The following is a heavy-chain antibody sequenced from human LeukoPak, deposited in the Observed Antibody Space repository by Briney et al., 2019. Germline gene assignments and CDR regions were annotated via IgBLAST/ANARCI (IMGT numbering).Heavy chain of an antibody. D-gene: IGHD2-2*01. V-gene: IGHV1-2*04. CDR3: ARAVVPAAMVGDYYYYMDV. Sequence: ASVKVSCKASGYTFTGYYMHWVRQAPGQGLEWMGWINPNSGGTNYAQKFQGWVTMTRDTSISTAYMELSRLRSDDTAVYYCARAVVPAAMVGDYYYYMDVWGKGTTVTVSS. CDR1: GYTFTGYY. CDR2: INPNSGGT. J-gene: IGHJ6*03.